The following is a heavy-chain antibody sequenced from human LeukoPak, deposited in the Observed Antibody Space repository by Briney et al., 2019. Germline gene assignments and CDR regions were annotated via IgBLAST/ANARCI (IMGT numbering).Heavy chain of an antibody. V-gene: IGHV3-48*03. D-gene: IGHD5-12*01. CDR2: ISSSGSTI. CDR3: AKVRSRGFDAFDI. Sequence: GGSLRLSCAASGFTFSSYEINWVRQAPGKGLEWVSYISSSGSTIKYADSVKGRFTISRGNAKNSLYLQMNSLRADDTAVYYCAKVRSRGFDAFDIWGQGAMVTVSS. J-gene: IGHJ3*02. CDR1: GFTFSSYE.